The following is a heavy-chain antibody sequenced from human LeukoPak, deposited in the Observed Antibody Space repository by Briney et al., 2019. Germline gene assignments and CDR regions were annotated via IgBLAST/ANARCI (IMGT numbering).Heavy chain of an antibody. CDR3: AKLAYDSSGYRYAWAFDI. V-gene: IGHV3-23*01. CDR1: GFTFSSYA. J-gene: IGHJ3*02. D-gene: IGHD3-22*01. CDR2: ISGSGGST. Sequence: QPGGSLRLSCAASGFTFSSYAMSWVRQAPGKGLEWVSAISGSGGSTYYADSVKGRFTISRDNSKNTLYLQMNSLRAEDTAVYYCAKLAYDSSGYRYAWAFDIWGQGTMVTVSS.